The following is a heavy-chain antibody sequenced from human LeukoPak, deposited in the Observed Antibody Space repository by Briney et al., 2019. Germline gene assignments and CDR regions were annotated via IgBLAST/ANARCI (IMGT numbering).Heavy chain of an antibody. Sequence: PGRSLRLSFAASGFTFSSSAVQWVRQARGQRLEWIGWIVVGSGNTNYAQKFQERVTITRDMSTSTAYMELSSLRSEDTAVYYCARVRGYSDYYYGMDVWGQGTTVTVSS. V-gene: IGHV1-58*01. D-gene: IGHD5-18*01. CDR3: ARVRGYSDYYYGMDV. CDR2: IVVGSGNT. CDR1: GFTFSSSA. J-gene: IGHJ6*02.